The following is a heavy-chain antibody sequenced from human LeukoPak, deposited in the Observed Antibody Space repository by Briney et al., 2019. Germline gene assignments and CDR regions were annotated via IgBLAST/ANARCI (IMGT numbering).Heavy chain of an antibody. V-gene: IGHV3-23*01. CDR3: AKDSRSGYYGNWFDP. Sequence: GGSLRLSCAASGFTFSSYAMSWVRQAPGKGLEWVSAISGSGGSTYYADSVKGRFTISRDNSKNTLYLQMNSLRAEDTAVYYCAKDSRSGYYGNWFDPWGQGTLVTVSS. J-gene: IGHJ5*02. CDR1: GFTFSSYA. D-gene: IGHD3-22*01. CDR2: ISGSGGST.